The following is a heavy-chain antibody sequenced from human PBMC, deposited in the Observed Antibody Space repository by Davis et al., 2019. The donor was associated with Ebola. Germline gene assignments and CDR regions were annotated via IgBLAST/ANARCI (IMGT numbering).Heavy chain of an antibody. CDR3: ANAVVPAAIGYYYGMDV. D-gene: IGHD2-2*02. CDR2: ISSSSSTI. CDR1: GFTFSSYS. V-gene: IGHV3-48*01. J-gene: IGHJ6*02. Sequence: GGSLRLSCAASGFTFSSYSMNWVRQAPGKGLEWVSYISSSSSTIYYADSVKGRFTISRDNSKNTLYLQMNSLRAEDTAVYYCANAVVPAAIGYYYGMDVWGQGTTVTVSS.